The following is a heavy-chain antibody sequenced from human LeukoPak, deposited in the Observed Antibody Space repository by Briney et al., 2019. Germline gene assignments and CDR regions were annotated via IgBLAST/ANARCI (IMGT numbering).Heavy chain of an antibody. Sequence: SGGSLRLSCAASGFTFSSYGMHWVRQAPGKGLEWVAVISYDGSNKYYADSVKGRFTIPRDNSKNTLYLQMNSLRAEDTAVYYCAKGLDDFWSGPLDYWGQGTLVTVSS. J-gene: IGHJ4*02. CDR2: ISYDGSNK. V-gene: IGHV3-30*18. D-gene: IGHD3-3*01. CDR3: AKGLDDFWSGPLDY. CDR1: GFTFSSYG.